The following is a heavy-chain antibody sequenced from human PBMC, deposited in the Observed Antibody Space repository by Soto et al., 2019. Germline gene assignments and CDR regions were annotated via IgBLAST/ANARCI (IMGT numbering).Heavy chain of an antibody. CDR1: GGSISSSSYY. CDR2: IYYSGST. D-gene: IGHD2-8*01. Sequence: SETLSLTCTVSGGSISSSSYYWGWIRQPPGKGLEWIGSIYYSGSTYYNPSLKSRVTISVDTSKNQFSLKLSSVTAADTAVYYCARQIGYCTNGVCAAFDYWGQGTLVTVSS. J-gene: IGHJ4*02. CDR3: ARQIGYCTNGVCAAFDY. V-gene: IGHV4-39*01.